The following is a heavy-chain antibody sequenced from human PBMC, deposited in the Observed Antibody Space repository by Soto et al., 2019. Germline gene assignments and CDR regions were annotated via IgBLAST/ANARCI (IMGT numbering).Heavy chain of an antibody. CDR3: ARRTGVVVTDFFDS. CDR2: IYHSDNT. CDR1: GDSISSSYW. J-gene: IGHJ4*02. D-gene: IGHD3-3*01. Sequence: HVQLQESGPGLVKPSGTLSLTCAVSGDSISSSYWWNWVRQSPEKGLEWIGEIYHSDNTNYNPSLTSRVTMSIDKSKNQFSLNLSSVTATDPAVYYYARRTGVVVTDFFDSWGQGTLVTVSS. V-gene: IGHV4-4*02.